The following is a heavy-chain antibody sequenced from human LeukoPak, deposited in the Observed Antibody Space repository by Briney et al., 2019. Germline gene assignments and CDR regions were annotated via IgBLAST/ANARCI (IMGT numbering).Heavy chain of an antibody. CDR2: ISSSSSYI. V-gene: IGHV3-21*01. J-gene: IGHJ4*02. CDR1: GFTFSSYE. CDR3: ARDSMSRLHYFDY. Sequence: GGSLRLSCAASGFTFSSYEMNWVRQAPGKGLEWVSSISSSSSYIYYADSVKGRFTISRDNAKNSLYLQMNSLRAEDTAVYYCARDSMSRLHYFDYWGQGTLVTVSS.